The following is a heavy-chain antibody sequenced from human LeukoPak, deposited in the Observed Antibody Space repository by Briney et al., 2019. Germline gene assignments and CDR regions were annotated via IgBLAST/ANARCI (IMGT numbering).Heavy chain of an antibody. CDR2: IYYSGST. J-gene: IGHJ4*02. D-gene: IGHD4-17*01. Sequence: PSEALSLTCTVSGGSISSSSYYWGWIRQPPGKGLEWIGSIYYSGSTYYNPSLKSRVTISVDTSKNQFSLKLSSVTAADTAVYYCARALYGDYVYYFGYWGQGTLVTVSS. CDR3: ARALYGDYVYYFGY. CDR1: GGSISSSSYY. V-gene: IGHV4-39*07.